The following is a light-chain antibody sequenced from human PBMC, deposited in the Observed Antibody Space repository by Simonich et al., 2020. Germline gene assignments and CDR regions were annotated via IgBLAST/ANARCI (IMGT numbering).Light chain of an antibody. CDR1: SGHSSYA. Sequence: QLVLTQSPSASASLGASVKLTCTLSSGHSSYAIAWHQQQPEKGPRYLMKLNIDGSHSKGDGIPDRFAGSSSGAERYLTISSLQSEDEADYYCQTWSTGINWVFGGGTKLTVL. J-gene: IGLJ3*02. CDR2: LNIDGSH. CDR3: QTWSTGINWV. V-gene: IGLV4-69*01.